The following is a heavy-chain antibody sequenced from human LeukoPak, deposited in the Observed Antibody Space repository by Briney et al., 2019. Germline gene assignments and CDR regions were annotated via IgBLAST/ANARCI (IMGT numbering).Heavy chain of an antibody. CDR3: ARMYYDFWSGYSPPYYYYYMDV. Sequence: QTGGSLRLSCAASGFTFSSYWMSWVRQAPGKGLEWVANIKQDGSEKYYVDSVKGRFTISRDNAKNSLYLQMNSLRAEDTAVYYCARMYYDFWSGYSPPYYYYYMDVWGKGTTVTVSS. D-gene: IGHD3-3*01. CDR2: IKQDGSEK. CDR1: GFTFSSYW. J-gene: IGHJ6*03. V-gene: IGHV3-7*01.